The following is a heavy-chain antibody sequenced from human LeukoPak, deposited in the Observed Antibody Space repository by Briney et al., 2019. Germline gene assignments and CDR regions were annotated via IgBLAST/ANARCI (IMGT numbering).Heavy chain of an antibody. J-gene: IGHJ4*02. CDR2: ISGSGGST. D-gene: IGHD3-9*01. CDR3: AKDGVTNYDILTGYPH. CDR1: GFTFSSYA. V-gene: IGHV3-23*01. Sequence: GSLRLSCAASGFTFSSYAMSWVRQAPGKGLEWVSAISGSGGSTYYADSVKGRFTISRDNSKNTLHLQMNSLRAEDTAVYYCAKDGVTNYDILTGYPHWGQGTLVTVSS.